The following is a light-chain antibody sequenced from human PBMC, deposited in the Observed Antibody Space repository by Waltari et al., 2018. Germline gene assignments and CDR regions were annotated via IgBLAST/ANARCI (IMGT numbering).Light chain of an antibody. Sequence: QSALTQPRSVSGSPGQSVTISCTGTSSDVGGYNYVSWYQHHPGKAPKCMIYVVTRRPSGVPDRFSGSKSGNTASLTISGLQAEDEADYYCGSYAGSYSWVFGGGTKVTVL. CDR3: GSYAGSYSWV. CDR2: VVT. CDR1: SSDVGGYNY. J-gene: IGLJ3*02. V-gene: IGLV2-11*01.